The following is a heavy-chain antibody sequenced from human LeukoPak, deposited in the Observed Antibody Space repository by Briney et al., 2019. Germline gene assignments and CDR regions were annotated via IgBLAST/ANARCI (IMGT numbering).Heavy chain of an antibody. CDR2: IGDGDGTT. CDR3: AKVTSGY. J-gene: IGHJ4*02. CDR1: GITFSTNS. D-gene: IGHD3-10*01. Sequence: GGSLRLSCAATGITFSTNSTSWVRQAPGRGLEWVSAIGDGDGTTFYADSVKGRFSISRDNSKNTLYLQMSSLRDEDTAVYYCAKVTSGYWGQGTLVTVSS. V-gene: IGHV3-23*01.